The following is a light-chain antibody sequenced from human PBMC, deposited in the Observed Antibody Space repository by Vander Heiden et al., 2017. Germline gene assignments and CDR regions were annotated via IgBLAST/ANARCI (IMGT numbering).Light chain of an antibody. J-gene: IGKJ4*01. CDR3: QQYYSTPLT. Sequence: DIVMTQSPDSLAVSLGARATINCKSSQSVLYSSNNKNYLAWYQQKPGQPPKLLIYWASTRESGVPDRFSGSGSGTDFTLTISSLQAEDVAVHYCQQYYSTPLTFGGGTKVEIK. CDR1: QSVLYSSNNKNY. CDR2: WAS. V-gene: IGKV4-1*01.